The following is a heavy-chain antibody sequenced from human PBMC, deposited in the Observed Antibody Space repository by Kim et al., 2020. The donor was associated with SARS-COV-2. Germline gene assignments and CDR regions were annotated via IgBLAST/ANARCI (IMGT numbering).Heavy chain of an antibody. CDR1: GFSFTSYA. CDR3: AKDRGGGYCSSNSCYMIY. J-gene: IGHJ4*02. D-gene: IGHD2-2*02. CDR2: IWYDGSEK. V-gene: IGHV3-33*06. Sequence: GGSLRLSCAASGFSFTSYAMYWVRQAPGKGLEWVAAIWYDGSEKHYADSVRGRFNISRDNSKNTLYLQMSSLRVEDTAVYYCAKDRGGGYCSSNSCYMIYGGQGTLVTVSS.